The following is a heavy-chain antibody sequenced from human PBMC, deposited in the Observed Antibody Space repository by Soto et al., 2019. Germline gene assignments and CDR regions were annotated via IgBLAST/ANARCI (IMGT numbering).Heavy chain of an antibody. Sequence: QVQLVESGGGVVQPGRSLRHSCAASGFTFSSYGMHWVRQAPGKGLEWVAVIWYDGSNKYYADSVKGRFTISRDNSKNTLYLQMNSLRAEDTAVYYCARTNSSGFSFDYWGQGTLVTVSS. J-gene: IGHJ4*02. CDR2: IWYDGSNK. V-gene: IGHV3-33*01. CDR1: GFTFSSYG. CDR3: ARTNSSGFSFDY. D-gene: IGHD6-19*01.